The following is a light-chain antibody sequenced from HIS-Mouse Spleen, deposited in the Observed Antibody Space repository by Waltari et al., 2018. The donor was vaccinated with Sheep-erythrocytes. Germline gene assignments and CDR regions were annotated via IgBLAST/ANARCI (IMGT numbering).Light chain of an antibody. CDR2: AAS. CDR3: QQSYSTPRM. Sequence: DIQMTHSPSSLSASVGDRVTITCRASQSISSYLNWYQQKPGKAPKLLIYAASSLQSGVPSRFSGSGSGTDFTLTISSLQPEDFATYYCQQSYSTPRMFGQGTKVEIK. J-gene: IGKJ1*01. CDR1: QSISSY. V-gene: IGKV1-39*01.